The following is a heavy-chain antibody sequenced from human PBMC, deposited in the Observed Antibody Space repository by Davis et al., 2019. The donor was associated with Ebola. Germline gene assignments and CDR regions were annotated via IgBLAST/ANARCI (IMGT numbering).Heavy chain of an antibody. CDR3: AKAHPPTTVTTGWFDP. D-gene: IGHD4-17*01. J-gene: IGHJ5*02. CDR1: GFIFSSYA. CDR2: ISVRSIT. V-gene: IGHV3-23*01. Sequence: GESLKTPCAASGFIFSSYAMSWVRQAPGKGLEWVSSISVRSITYHADSVKGRFTISRDNSKNTLYLQMNSLRAEDTAVYYCAKAHPPTTVTTGWFDPRGQGTLVTVSS.